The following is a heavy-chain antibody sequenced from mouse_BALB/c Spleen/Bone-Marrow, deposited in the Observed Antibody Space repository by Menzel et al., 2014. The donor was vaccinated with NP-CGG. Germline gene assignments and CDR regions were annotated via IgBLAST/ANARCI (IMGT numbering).Heavy chain of an antibody. CDR2: IYPSDSYT. Sequence: QVQLQQSGAELVRPGASVKLSCRASGYTFTSYWINWVKQRPGQGLEWIGNIYPSDSYTNYNQRFKDKATLTVDKSSSTAYMQLSSPTSEDSAVYYCARGDKGDYFDYWGQGTILTVSS. CDR1: GYTFTSYW. CDR3: ARGDKGDYFDY. V-gene: IGHV1-69*02. J-gene: IGHJ2*01.